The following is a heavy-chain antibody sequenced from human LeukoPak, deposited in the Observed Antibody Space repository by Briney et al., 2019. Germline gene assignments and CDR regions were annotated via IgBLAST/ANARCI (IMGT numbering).Heavy chain of an antibody. D-gene: IGHD3-22*01. CDR3: AVMHRYYDGSGYWVQ. J-gene: IGHJ4*02. Sequence: GGSLRLSCAASGFTFGSYAMSWVRQAPGKGLEWVSGISTSGGTTSYAESVKGRFTVSRDNPRNTLYMEMNSLRDEDTAVYYCAVMHRYYDGSGYWVQWGQGTLVTVS. CDR1: GFTFGSYA. V-gene: IGHV3-23*01. CDR2: ISTSGGTT.